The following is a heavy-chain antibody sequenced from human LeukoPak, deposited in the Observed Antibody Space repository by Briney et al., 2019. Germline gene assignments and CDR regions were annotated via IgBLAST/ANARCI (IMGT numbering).Heavy chain of an antibody. CDR1: GGSTSSGSYY. J-gene: IGHJ4*02. D-gene: IGHD4-11*01. CDR3: ARGYDYSNYDAPSDY. Sequence: SETLSLTRTVSGGSTSSGSYYWSWIRQPAGKGLEWIGRIYTSGSTNYNPSLKSRVTISVDTSKNQFSLKLSSVTAADTAVYYCARGYDYSNYDAPSDYWGQGTLVTVSS. CDR2: IYTSGST. V-gene: IGHV4-61*02.